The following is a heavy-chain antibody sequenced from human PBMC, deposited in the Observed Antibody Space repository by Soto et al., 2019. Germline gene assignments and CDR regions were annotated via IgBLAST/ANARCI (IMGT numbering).Heavy chain of an antibody. CDR3: AGHSSLYSALDY. CDR1: GGSISNYF. J-gene: IGHJ4*02. CDR2: IYYSGSS. V-gene: IGHV4-59*08. Sequence: SETLSLTCSVSGGSISNYFWNWIRQPPGKGLEWIGYIYYSGSSNCNPSLKSRVTISVDTSKNQFSLRLSSVTAADTAVYYCAGHSSLYSALDYWGQGTLVTVS. D-gene: IGHD2-21*01.